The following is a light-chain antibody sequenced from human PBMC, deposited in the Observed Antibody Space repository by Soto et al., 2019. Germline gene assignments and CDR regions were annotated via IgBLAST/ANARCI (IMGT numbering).Light chain of an antibody. CDR3: CSHAGSHVI. CDR1: PSDVGTYKF. J-gene: IGLJ2*01. CDR2: EVS. V-gene: IGLV2-23*02. Sequence: QSALTQPASVSGSPGQSITISCTGTPSDVGTYKFVSWYQQHPGIAPKLMIYEVSERPSGVSNRFSGSKSGNTASLTISGLQAEDEADYYCCSHAGSHVIFGGGTKVTVL.